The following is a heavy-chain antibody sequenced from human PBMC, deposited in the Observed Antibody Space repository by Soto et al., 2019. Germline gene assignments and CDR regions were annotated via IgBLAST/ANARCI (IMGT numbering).Heavy chain of an antibody. CDR2: INAGNGNT. D-gene: IGHD1-26*01. CDR1: GYTFTSYA. V-gene: IGHV1-3*01. J-gene: IGHJ6*02. Sequence: GASVKVSCKASGYTFTSYAIHWVGQAPGQRPEWMGWINAGNGNTKYSQKFQGRVTITRDTSASTAYMELSSLISEDTAVYYCARDGIGGMDVWAQGTTVTVSS. CDR3: ARDGIGGMDV.